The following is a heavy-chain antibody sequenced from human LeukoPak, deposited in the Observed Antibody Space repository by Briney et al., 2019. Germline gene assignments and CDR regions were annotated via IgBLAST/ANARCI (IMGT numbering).Heavy chain of an antibody. Sequence: KASETLSLTCTVSDGSISTYSWTWIRQPPGKGLEWIGYIYYSGSTNYNPSLKSRVSISVDTSKNQFSLNLSSVTAADTAAYYCAREHSSGWYFDYWGQGTLVTVSS. D-gene: IGHD6-19*01. CDR1: DGSISTYS. J-gene: IGHJ4*02. V-gene: IGHV4-59*01. CDR2: IYYSGST. CDR3: AREHSSGWYFDY.